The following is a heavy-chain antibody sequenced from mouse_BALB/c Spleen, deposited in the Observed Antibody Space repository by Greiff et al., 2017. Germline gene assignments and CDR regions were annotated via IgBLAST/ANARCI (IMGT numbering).Heavy chain of an antibody. D-gene: IGHD1-1*01. V-gene: IGHV5-6-5*01. J-gene: IGHJ3*01. CDR3: ARENYYGGRGTWFAY. Sequence: DVMLVESGGGLVKPGGSLKLSCAASGFTFSSYAMSWVRQTPEKRLEWVASISSGGSTYYPDSVKGRFTISRDNARNILYMKMSSLMSKDTAMYYCARENYYGGRGTWFAYWGQGTLVTVAA. CDR2: ISSGGST. CDR1: GFTFSSYA.